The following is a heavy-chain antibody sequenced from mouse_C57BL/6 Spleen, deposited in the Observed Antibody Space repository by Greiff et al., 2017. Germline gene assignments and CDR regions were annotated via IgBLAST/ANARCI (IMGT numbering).Heavy chain of an antibody. V-gene: IGHV1-50*01. CDR3: ARNDCDGGFAY. CDR1: GYTFTSYW. Sequence: VQLQQPGAELVKPGASVKLSCKASGYTFTSYWMQWVKQRPGQGLEWIGEIDPSDSYTNYNQKFKGKATLTVDTSSSTAYMQLSSLTSEDSAVYYCARNDCDGGFAYWGQGTLVTVSA. J-gene: IGHJ3*01. CDR2: IDPSDSYT.